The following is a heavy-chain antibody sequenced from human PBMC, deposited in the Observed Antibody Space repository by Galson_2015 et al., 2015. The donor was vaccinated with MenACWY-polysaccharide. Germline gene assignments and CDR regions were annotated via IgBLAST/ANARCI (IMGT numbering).Heavy chain of an antibody. V-gene: IGHV3-9*01. Sequence: SLRLSCAASGFTFDDYAMHWVRQAPGKGLEWVSSISWNSGSIGYADSMKGRFTISRDNAKNSLYLQMKSLRAEDTALYYCAKDIGYSSDAFDYWGQGTLVTVSS. D-gene: IGHD6-25*01. CDR2: ISWNSGSI. J-gene: IGHJ4*02. CDR3: AKDIGYSSDAFDY. CDR1: GFTFDDYA.